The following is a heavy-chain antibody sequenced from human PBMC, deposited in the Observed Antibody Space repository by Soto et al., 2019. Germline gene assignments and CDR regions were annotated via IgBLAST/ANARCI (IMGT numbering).Heavy chain of an antibody. J-gene: IGHJ6*02. D-gene: IGHD3-16*01. CDR1: GYTFTSYG. V-gene: IGHV1-18*04. Sequence: ASVKVSCKASGYTFTSYGISWVRQAPGRGLEWMGWISAYNGNTNYAQKLQGRVTMTTDTSTSTAYMELRSLRSDDTAVYYCARDENTWGYYYYGMDVWGQGTTVTVSS. CDR3: ARDENTWGYYYYGMDV. CDR2: ISAYNGNT.